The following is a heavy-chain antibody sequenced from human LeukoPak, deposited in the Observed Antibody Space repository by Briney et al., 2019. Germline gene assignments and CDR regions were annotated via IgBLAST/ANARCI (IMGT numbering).Heavy chain of an antibody. D-gene: IGHD6-6*01. CDR2: ISSSGSTI. Sequence: GGSLRLSCAASGFTFSDYYMSGIRQAPGKGLECVSYISSSGSTIYYTDSVKGRFTISRDNAKNSLYLQMNSLRAEDTAVYFCARDSAPSIASRPHPDYWGQGTLVTVSS. J-gene: IGHJ4*02. CDR1: GFTFSDYY. CDR3: ARDSAPSIASRPHPDY. V-gene: IGHV3-11*04.